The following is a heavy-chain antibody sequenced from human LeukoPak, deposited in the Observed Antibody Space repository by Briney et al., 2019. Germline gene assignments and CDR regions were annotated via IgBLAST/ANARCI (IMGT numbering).Heavy chain of an antibody. V-gene: IGHV4-39*07. CDR1: GGSISSSSYY. Sequence: KPSETLSLTCTVSGGSISSSSYYWGWIRQPPGKGLEWIGSIYYSGSTYYNPSLKSRVTISVDTSKNQFSLKLSSVTAADTAVYYCAREREYNWFDPWGQGTLVTVSS. CDR2: IYYSGST. J-gene: IGHJ5*02. CDR3: AREREYNWFDP. D-gene: IGHD3-10*01.